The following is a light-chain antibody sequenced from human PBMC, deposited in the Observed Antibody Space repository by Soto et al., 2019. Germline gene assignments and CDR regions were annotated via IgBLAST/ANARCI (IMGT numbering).Light chain of an antibody. CDR3: QQSYSTPPT. CDR2: AAS. Sequence: DIPMTQSPSSLSASVGDRVTITCRASQSINSYLNWYQQKPGKAPKLLAHAASSLQSGVPSRFSGSGSGTEFTLTISSLQPEDFATYYCQQSYSTPPTFGQGTKLEIK. CDR1: QSINSY. J-gene: IGKJ2*01. V-gene: IGKV1-39*01.